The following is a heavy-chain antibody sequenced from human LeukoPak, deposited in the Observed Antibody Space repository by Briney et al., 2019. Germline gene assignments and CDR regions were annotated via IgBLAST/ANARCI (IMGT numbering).Heavy chain of an antibody. CDR3: ARDRRRYCSSTSCYTPGY. CDR2: ISAYNGNT. Sequence: ASVKVSCKASGYTLTSYGISWVRQAPGQGLEWMGWISAYNGNTNYAQKLQGRVTMTTDTSTSTAYMELRSLRSDDTAVYYCARDRRRYCSSTSCYTPGYWGQGTLVTVPS. J-gene: IGHJ4*02. D-gene: IGHD2-2*02. CDR1: GYTLTSYG. V-gene: IGHV1-18*01.